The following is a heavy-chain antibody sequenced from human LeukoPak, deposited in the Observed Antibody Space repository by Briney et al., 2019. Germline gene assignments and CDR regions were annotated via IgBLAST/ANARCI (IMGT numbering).Heavy chain of an antibody. V-gene: IGHV3-30*02. CDR2: IRYDGTGQ. CDR1: GYTFSDYG. Sequence: GGSLRLSCAASGYTFSDYGMHWVRQAPGKGLEWAASIRYDGTGQYYADSVKGRFTISRDNSRNTLYLQMNGPRGEDTAIYYCTKDLSTSHCTTAMCYYFDYWGLGTLVTVSS. CDR3: TKDLSTSHCTTAMCYYFDY. J-gene: IGHJ4*01. D-gene: IGHD2/OR15-2a*01.